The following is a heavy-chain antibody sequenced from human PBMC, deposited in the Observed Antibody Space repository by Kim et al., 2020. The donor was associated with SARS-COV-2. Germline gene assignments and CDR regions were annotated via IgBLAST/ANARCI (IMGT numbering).Heavy chain of an antibody. D-gene: IGHD6-6*01. J-gene: IGHJ6*02. CDR3: AGGREQLVCYGMDV. V-gene: IGHV3-11*04. Sequence: DYMKGRLTISSDNAKNSMYLQMNSLRAEDTAVYYWAGGREQLVCYGMDVWGQGTTVTVSS.